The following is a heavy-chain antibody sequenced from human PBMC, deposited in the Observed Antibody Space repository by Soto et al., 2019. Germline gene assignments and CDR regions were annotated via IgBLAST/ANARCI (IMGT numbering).Heavy chain of an antibody. CDR3: ANRAVPAAVYYFDY. CDR2: ISGTGGSI. Sequence: EVQLLESGGGLVQPGGSLRLSCAASGFTFSSYAMSWVRQAPGKGLEWVSSISGTGGSIYYADSVKGRFTISRVNSKNTLYLQMNSLRAEDTAVYYCANRAVPAAVYYFDYWGQGTLVTVSS. D-gene: IGHD2-2*01. J-gene: IGHJ4*02. V-gene: IGHV3-23*01. CDR1: GFTFSSYA.